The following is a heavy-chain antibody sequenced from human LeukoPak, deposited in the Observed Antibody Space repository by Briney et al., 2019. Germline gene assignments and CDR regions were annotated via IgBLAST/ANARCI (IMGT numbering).Heavy chain of an antibody. Sequence: ASVKVSCKASGGTFSSYAISWVRQAPGQGLEWMGGIIPIFGTANYAQKFQGRVTITADESTSTAYMELSSLRSEDTAVYYCARDRFDRSGWYWYFDILGQGTLVTVSS. CDR2: IIPIFGTA. D-gene: IGHD6-19*01. J-gene: IGHJ4*02. CDR1: GGTFSSYA. V-gene: IGHV1-69*01. CDR3: ARDRFDRSGWYWYFDI.